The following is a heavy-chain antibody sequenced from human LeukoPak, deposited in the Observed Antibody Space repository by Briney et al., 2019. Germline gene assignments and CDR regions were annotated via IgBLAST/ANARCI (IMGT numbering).Heavy chain of an antibody. Sequence: GGSLRLSCAASGFTFSSYGMHWVRQAPGKGLEWVAFIRYDGSNKYYADSVKGRFTISRDNSKNPLYLQLNSLRADDTAVYYCTAAASYFDYWAQGTLVTVSS. V-gene: IGHV3-30*02. J-gene: IGHJ4*02. CDR1: GFTFSSYG. CDR2: IRYDGSNK. CDR3: TAAASYFDY. D-gene: IGHD6-13*01.